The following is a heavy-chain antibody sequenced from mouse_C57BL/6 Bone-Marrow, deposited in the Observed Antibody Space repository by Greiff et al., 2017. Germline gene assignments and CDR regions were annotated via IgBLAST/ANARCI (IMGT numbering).Heavy chain of an antibody. CDR3: ARWLIVYWYFDV. V-gene: IGHV1-59*01. CDR1: GYTFTSYW. J-gene: IGHJ1*03. CDR2: IDPSDSYT. D-gene: IGHD2-2*01. Sequence: QVQLQQPGAELVRPGTSVKLSCKASGYTFTSYWMHWVKQRPGQGLEWIGVIDPSDSYTNYNQKFKGKATLTVDTSSSTAYMQLSSLTSEDSAVYYGARWLIVYWYFDVWGTGTAVTVSS.